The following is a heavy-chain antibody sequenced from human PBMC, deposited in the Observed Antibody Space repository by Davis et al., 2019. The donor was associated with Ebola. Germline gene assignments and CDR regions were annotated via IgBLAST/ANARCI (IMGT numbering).Heavy chain of an antibody. Sequence: PGGSLRLSCDVSGFTFHDYGMTWVRQAPGKGLEWVSDIDWTGTDTHYTDSVKGRFTISRDIAKNSLYLDMTGLRDDDTAYYYCARVLYRARWFDYWGQGTLVSVSS. CDR1: GFTFHDYG. V-gene: IGHV3-20*04. J-gene: IGHJ5*01. CDR2: IDWTGTDT. D-gene: IGHD2/OR15-2a*01. CDR3: ARVLYRARWFDY.